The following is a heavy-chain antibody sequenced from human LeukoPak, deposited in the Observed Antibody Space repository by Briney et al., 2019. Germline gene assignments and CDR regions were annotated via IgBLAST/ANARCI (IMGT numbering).Heavy chain of an antibody. CDR3: AREPLVGGFDY. J-gene: IGHJ4*02. D-gene: IGHD1-26*01. Sequence: SDTLSLTCTVSGGSISSGSYYWSWIRQPAWKGLEWIGRIYTDGSPNYNPSLKSRVTISVDTSENQFSLKLSSVTAADTAVYYCAREPLVGGFDYWGQGTLVTVSS. CDR1: GGSISSGSYY. V-gene: IGHV4-61*02. CDR2: IYTDGSP.